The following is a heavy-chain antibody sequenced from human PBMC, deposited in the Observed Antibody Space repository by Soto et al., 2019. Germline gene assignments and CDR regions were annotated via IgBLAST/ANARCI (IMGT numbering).Heavy chain of an antibody. D-gene: IGHD3-22*01. Sequence: QVQLVQSGAEVKKPGSSVKVSCKASGGTFSSYAISWVRQAPGQGLEWMGGIIPIFGTANYAQKFQGRVTITADESTSTAYFEPRSRRSEDAAVYYCAGEWVDDSSKKRDCWGEGTLVTVSS. V-gene: IGHV1-69*12. CDR1: GGTFSSYA. J-gene: IGHJ4*02. CDR3: AGEWVDDSSKKRDC. CDR2: IIPIFGTA.